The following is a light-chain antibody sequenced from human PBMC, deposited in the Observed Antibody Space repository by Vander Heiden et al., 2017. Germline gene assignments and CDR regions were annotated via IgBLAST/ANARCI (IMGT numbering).Light chain of an antibody. CDR2: KAS. J-gene: IGKJ1*01. V-gene: IGKV1-5*03. CDR3: QKYNSYPWT. CDR1: QSVGFW. Sequence: DIQMMHSPSTLSASVGDPFPITCRAGQSVGFWLAWYQQKPGKAPNLLIYKASSLESGVPSRFSGKGSGTEFTLTISSLQPDDFATYYCQKYNSYPWTFGQGTKLEIK.